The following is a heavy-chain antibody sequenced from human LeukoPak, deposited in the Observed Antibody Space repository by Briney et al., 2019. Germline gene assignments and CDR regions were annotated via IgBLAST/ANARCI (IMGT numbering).Heavy chain of an antibody. CDR2: ISDSGRST. Sequence: PGGSLRLSCAVSGLTFSNFKMNWVRQAPGKGLEWVSYISDSGRSTFYADSVKGRFTTSRDNAKNSLYLQMSSLRVEDTAVYYCASWAGNTQSDSWSGPFDYWGQGTLVTVSS. CDR1: GLTFSNFK. D-gene: IGHD3-3*01. V-gene: IGHV3-48*03. CDR3: ASWAGNTQSDSWSGPFDY. J-gene: IGHJ4*02.